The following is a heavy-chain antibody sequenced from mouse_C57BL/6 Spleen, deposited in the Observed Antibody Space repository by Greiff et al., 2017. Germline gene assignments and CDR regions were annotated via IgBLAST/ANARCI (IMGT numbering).Heavy chain of an antibody. Sequence: QVQLQQSGAELMKPGASVKLSCKATGYTFTGYWIEWVKQRPGHGLEWIGEILPGSGSTNYNEKFKGKATFTADTSSNTAYMKLSSLTTEDSAIYYCANYYGSSYDAMDYWGQGTSVTVSS. CDR3: ANYYGSSYDAMDY. J-gene: IGHJ4*01. D-gene: IGHD1-1*01. CDR1: GYTFTGYW. V-gene: IGHV1-9*01. CDR2: ILPGSGST.